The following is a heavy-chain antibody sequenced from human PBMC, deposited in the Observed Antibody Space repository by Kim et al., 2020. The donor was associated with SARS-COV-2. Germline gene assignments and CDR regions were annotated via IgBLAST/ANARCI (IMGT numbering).Heavy chain of an antibody. CDR2: T. D-gene: IGHD3-10*01. V-gene: IGHV4-34*01. Sequence: TNYNPALKSRITISVDTSKNQFSLKLSSVTAADTAVYYCARKGSRVAYSYWGQGTLVTVSS. CDR3: ARKGSRVAYSY. J-gene: IGHJ4*02.